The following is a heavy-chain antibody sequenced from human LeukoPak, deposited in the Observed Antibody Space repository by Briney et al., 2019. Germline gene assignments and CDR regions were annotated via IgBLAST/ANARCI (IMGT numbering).Heavy chain of an antibody. CDR2: IYNSGIT. CDR1: GGSINNYY. CDR3: ARYDDPNFYFDY. D-gene: IGHD3-3*01. V-gene: IGHV4-4*07. Sequence: SETLSLTCTVSGGSINNYYWSWIRQPAGKGLEWIGRIYNSGITKFNPSSESRVTMSVDTSKNQFSLRLSSVTAADTAVYYCARYDDPNFYFDYWGQGTLVTVSS. J-gene: IGHJ4*02.